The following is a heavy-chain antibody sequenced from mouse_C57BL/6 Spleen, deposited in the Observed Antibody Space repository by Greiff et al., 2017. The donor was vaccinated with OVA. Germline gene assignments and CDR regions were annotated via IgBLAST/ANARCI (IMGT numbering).Heavy chain of an antibody. CDR2: IWGGGST. V-gene: IGHV2-9*01. Sequence: VKLMESGPGLVAPSQSLSITCTVSGFSLPSYGVDWVRQPPGKGLEWLGVIWGGGSTNYNQAIMSKLSISKDNSKSQVFLTINSLRTDDTAMYYCAKDGPDGNSFAYWGQGTLVTVSA. J-gene: IGHJ3*01. CDR1: GFSLPSYG. D-gene: IGHD2-1*01. CDR3: AKDGPDGNSFAY.